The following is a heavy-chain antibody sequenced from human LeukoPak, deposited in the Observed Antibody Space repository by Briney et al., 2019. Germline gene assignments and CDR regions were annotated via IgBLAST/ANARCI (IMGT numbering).Heavy chain of an antibody. Sequence: ASVKLSCKASGGTFSSYAISWVRQAPGQGLEWMGGIIPIFGTANYAQKFQGRVTITADKSTSTAYMELSSLRSEDTAVYYCARELGSGSGGYYGMDVWGKGTTVTVSS. V-gene: IGHV1-69*06. J-gene: IGHJ6*04. CDR2: IIPIFGTA. CDR3: ARELGSGSGGYYGMDV. D-gene: IGHD3-10*01. CDR1: GGTFSSYA.